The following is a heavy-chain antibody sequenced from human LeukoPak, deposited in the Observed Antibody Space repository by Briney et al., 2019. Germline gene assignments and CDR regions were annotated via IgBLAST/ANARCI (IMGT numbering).Heavy chain of an antibody. V-gene: IGHV3-66*01. D-gene: IGHD7-27*01. J-gene: IGHJ5*02. CDR3: ARSTGDRFDP. CDR1: GFTVSSNY. CDR2: IYSGATT. Sequence: GGSLRLSCAASGFTVSSNYMSWVRQAPGKGLEWVSVIYSGATTYYADSVKGRFTISRDNSKNTLYLQMNSLRAEDTAVYYCARSTGDRFDPWGQGTLVTVSS.